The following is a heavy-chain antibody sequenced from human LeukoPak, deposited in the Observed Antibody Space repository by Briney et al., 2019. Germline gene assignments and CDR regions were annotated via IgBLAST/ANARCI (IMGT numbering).Heavy chain of an antibody. CDR2: IYPGDSDT. J-gene: IGHJ6*03. Sequence: GESLKLYRQGSGYSFTSYWIGWVRQMPGKGLEWMGIIYPGDSDTRYSPSFQGQVTISADKSISTAYLQWTSLKASDTAMYYCARHPRPIYYMDVWGKGTTVTVSS. CDR1: GYSFTSYW. CDR3: ARHPRPIYYMDV. V-gene: IGHV5-51*01.